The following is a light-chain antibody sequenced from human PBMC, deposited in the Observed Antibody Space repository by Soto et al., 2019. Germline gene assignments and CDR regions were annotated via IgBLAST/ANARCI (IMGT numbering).Light chain of an antibody. CDR3: QSYDSSLSGVV. V-gene: IGLV1-40*01. CDR1: SSNIGAGYD. CDR2: GNT. Sequence: SVLTQPPSVSGAPGQRVTISCTESSSNIGAGYDVHWYQQLPGTAPKLLIYGNTNRPSGVPDRFSGSKSGTSASLVITGLQAEDEADYYCQSYDSSLSGVVFGGGTKLTVL. J-gene: IGLJ2*01.